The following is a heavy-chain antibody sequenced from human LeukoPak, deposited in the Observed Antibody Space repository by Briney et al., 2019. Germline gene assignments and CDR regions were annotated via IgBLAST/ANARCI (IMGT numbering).Heavy chain of an antibody. D-gene: IGHD3-10*01. J-gene: IGHJ5*02. Sequence: GSLRLSCAASGFTFSSYEMNWVRQAPGKGLEWVSYISSSGSTIYYADSVKGRFTISRDNAKNSLYLQMNSLRAEDTAVYYCARDTYGSGSQTFDPWGQGTLVTVSS. V-gene: IGHV3-48*03. CDR2: ISSSGSTI. CDR1: GFTFSSYE. CDR3: ARDTYGSGSQTFDP.